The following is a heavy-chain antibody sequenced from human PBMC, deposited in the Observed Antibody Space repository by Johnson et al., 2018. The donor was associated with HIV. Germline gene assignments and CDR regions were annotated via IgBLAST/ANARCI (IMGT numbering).Heavy chain of an antibody. D-gene: IGHD4-23*01. CDR1: GFTVSSNY. CDR3: AKHGYGGNVFDAFDI. CDR2: IYSGGST. V-gene: IGHV3-66*04. J-gene: IGHJ3*02. Sequence: MQLVESGGGVVQPGGSLRLSCTASGFTVSSNYMSWVRQAPGKGLEWVSVIYSGGSTYYADSVKGRFTISSDNSKNTLYLQMNSLRAEDTAVYYCAKHGYGGNVFDAFDIWGQGTMVTVSS.